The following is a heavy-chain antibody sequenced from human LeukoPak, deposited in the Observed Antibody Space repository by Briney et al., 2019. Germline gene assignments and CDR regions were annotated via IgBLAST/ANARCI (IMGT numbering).Heavy chain of an antibody. V-gene: IGHV3-7*01. Sequence: GGSLRLSCAASGFTFSSHWMSWVRQAPGKGLEWVANIKQDGSEKYYVDSVKGRFTISRDNAKNSLYLQMNSLRAEDTAVYYCARAGLGSSSRPYYYYGMDVWGQGTTVTVSS. D-gene: IGHD6-13*01. CDR1: GFTFSSHW. CDR2: IKQDGSEK. J-gene: IGHJ6*02. CDR3: ARAGLGSSSRPYYYYGMDV.